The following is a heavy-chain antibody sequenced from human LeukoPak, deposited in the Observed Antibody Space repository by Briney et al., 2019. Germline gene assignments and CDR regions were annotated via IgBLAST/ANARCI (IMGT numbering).Heavy chain of an antibody. J-gene: IGHJ4*02. Sequence: PGGPLRLSCAASGFTFRSYWMHWVRQVPGKGLVWVSRINGDGSNTNYADSVKGRFTISRDNAKNTLYLQMNSLRAEDTAEYYWARGSPDYWALSFWGQGNLVTVSS. V-gene: IGHV3-74*01. CDR1: GFTFRSYW. D-gene: IGHD3/OR15-3a*01. CDR3: ARGSPDYWALSF. CDR2: INGDGSNT.